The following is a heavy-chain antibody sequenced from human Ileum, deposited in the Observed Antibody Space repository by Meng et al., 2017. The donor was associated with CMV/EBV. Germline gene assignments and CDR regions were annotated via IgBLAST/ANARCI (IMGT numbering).Heavy chain of an antibody. CDR2: IGSSSDRT. Sequence: GESLKISCEASGFTFSSYDMSWVRQAPGKGLEWVSGIGSSSDRTYYADSVKGRFTISRDDSNNTLFLQMNSLRAEDTAVYYCAKDPRSFTIFGVIIRGTPEYMDVWGQGTTVTVSS. D-gene: IGHD3-3*01. V-gene: IGHV3-23*01. J-gene: IGHJ6*02. CDR3: AKDPRSFTIFGVIIRGTPEYMDV. CDR1: GFTFSSYD.